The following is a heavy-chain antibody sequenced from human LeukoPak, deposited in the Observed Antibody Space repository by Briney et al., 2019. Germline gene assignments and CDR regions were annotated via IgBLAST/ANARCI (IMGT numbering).Heavy chain of an antibody. CDR3: ARSQYYYDTSGYYFVDY. Sequence: GGSLRLSCAASGFTFSSYSMNWVRQAPGKGLEWVSSISSSSSYIYYADSVKGRFTISRDNAKNSLYLQMNSLRTEDTAVYFCARSQYYYDTSGYYFVDYWDQGTLVTVSS. J-gene: IGHJ4*02. V-gene: IGHV3-21*01. CDR2: ISSSSSYI. CDR1: GFTFSSYS. D-gene: IGHD3-22*01.